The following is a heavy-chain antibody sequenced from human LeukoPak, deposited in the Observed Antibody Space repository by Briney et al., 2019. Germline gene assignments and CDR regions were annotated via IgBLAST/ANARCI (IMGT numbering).Heavy chain of an antibody. CDR3: TREAKGSGGKDY. D-gene: IGHD4-23*01. CDR1: GFTFSSHW. Sequence: GGSLRLSCAASGFTFSSHWVTWVRQAPGKGLEWVANIKQGGSEKHYVDSVKGRFTISRDDAKNSLYLQMNSLTVEDTAVYYCTREAKGSGGKDYWGQGTLVTVSS. CDR2: IKQGGSEK. J-gene: IGHJ4*02. V-gene: IGHV3-7*05.